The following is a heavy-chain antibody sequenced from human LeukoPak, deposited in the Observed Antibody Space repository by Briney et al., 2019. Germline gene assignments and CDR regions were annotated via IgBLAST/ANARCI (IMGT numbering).Heavy chain of an antibody. V-gene: IGHV3-30*02. CDR1: GFTFNSYA. CDR2: IRGDGSNK. Sequence: GGSLRHSCAASGFTFNSYAMHWVRQAPGKGLEWVTFIRGDGSNKYYADSVKGRFTISRDNSKNTLYLQMNSLRAEDTAVYYCANPKGSGSYVFDYWGQGTLVTVSS. CDR3: ANPKGSGSYVFDY. J-gene: IGHJ4*02. D-gene: IGHD3-10*01.